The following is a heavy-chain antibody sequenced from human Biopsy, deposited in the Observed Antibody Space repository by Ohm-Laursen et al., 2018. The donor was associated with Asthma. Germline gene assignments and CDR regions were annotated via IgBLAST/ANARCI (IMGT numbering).Heavy chain of an antibody. CDR2: ISYDGSSI. V-gene: IGHV3-30-3*01. J-gene: IGHJ4*02. CDR3: AREDVAGTHIED. D-gene: IGHD6-19*01. CDR1: RFTYE. Sequence: SLRLSCAASRFTYEMHWVRQAPGKGLEWVAVISYDGSSIYYADSVKGRFTISRDNSKNTLSLQMNSLTAEGTAVYYCAREDVAGTHIEDWGQGTLVTVSS.